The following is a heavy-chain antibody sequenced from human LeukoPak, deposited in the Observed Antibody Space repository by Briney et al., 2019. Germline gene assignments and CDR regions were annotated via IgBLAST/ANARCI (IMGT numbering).Heavy chain of an antibody. CDR3: AADSTYYYASGSSGPHYFDY. V-gene: IGHV3-30*01. CDR1: GFTFSNTA. D-gene: IGHD3-10*01. Sequence: TGGSLRLSCAASGFTFSNTAMHWVRQAPGKGLEWVAVISYDGGNTHYADSVRGRFTISRDNSKNTLYPQLNSLRAEDTALYYCAADSTYYYASGSSGPHYFDYWGQGTLVTVSS. J-gene: IGHJ4*02. CDR2: ISYDGGNT.